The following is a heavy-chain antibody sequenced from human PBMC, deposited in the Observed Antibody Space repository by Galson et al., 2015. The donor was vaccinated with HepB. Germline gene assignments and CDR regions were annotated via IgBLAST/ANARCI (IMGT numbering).Heavy chain of an antibody. Sequence: SCKASGYTFISYDINWVRQTTGQGLEWMGSISPSNGDTNYAQRFQGRVTMTSNTSISTVYMELSSLRSDDTAVYYCATGITATKWGRGTLVTVSS. J-gene: IGHJ1*01. CDR2: ISPSNGDT. V-gene: IGHV1-8*01. D-gene: IGHD1-14*01. CDR1: GYTFISYD. CDR3: ATGITATK.